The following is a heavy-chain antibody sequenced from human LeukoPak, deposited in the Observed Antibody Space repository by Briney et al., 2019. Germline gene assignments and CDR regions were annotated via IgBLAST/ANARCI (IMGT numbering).Heavy chain of an antibody. J-gene: IGHJ5*02. CDR3: ARGPGREEDWFDP. D-gene: IGHD3-10*01. CDR1: GDSMSPYH. V-gene: IGHV4-59*01. Sequence: SETLSLTCTVSGDSMSPYHWSWIRQPPGKGLEWIGYIYYGGSTNYNPSLKSRVTISVDTSKNQFSLKLSSVTAADTAVYYCARGPGREEDWFDPWGQGTLVTVSS. CDR2: IYYGGST.